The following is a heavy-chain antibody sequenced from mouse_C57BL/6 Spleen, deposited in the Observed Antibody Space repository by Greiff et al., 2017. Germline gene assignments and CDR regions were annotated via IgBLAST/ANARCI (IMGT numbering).Heavy chain of an antibody. CDR1: GYTFTSYW. J-gene: IGHJ1*03. CDR3: ARSVVSYWYFDV. D-gene: IGHD6-2*01. Sequence: QVQLQQPGAELVRPGSSVKLSCKASGYTFTSYWMHWVKQRPIQGLEWIGNIDPSDSETHYNQKFKDKATLTVDKSSSTAYMLLSSLTSEDSAVYCCARSVVSYWYFDVWGTGTTVTVSS. V-gene: IGHV1-52*01. CDR2: IDPSDSET.